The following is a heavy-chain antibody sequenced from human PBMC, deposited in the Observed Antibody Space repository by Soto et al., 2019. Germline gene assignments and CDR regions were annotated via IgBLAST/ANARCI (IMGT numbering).Heavy chain of an antibody. CDR3: ASTVTTFGGEDYYYYGMDV. J-gene: IGHJ6*02. CDR1: GGTFSSYA. D-gene: IGHD4-4*01. Sequence: QVQLVQSGAEVKKPGSSVKVSCKASGGTFSSYAISWVQQAPGQGLEWMGGIIPIFGTANYAQKFQGRVTITADESTSTAYMELSSLRSEDTAVYYCASTVTTFGGEDYYYYGMDVWGQGTTVTVSS. CDR2: IIPIFGTA. V-gene: IGHV1-69*01.